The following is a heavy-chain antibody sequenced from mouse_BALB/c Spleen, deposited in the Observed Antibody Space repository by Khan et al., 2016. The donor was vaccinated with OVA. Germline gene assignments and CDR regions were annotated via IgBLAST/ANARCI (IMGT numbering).Heavy chain of an antibody. Sequence: EVELVESGGGLVEPGGSLKLSCAASGFTFSSFVMSWVRQTPEKRLEWVATISSAATYTYYPDSIKGRFTISRDNAKNTLYLHMNSLRSDDTAIYYCTNGKYGWFAYWGLGTLVTVST. J-gene: IGHJ3*01. CDR2: ISSAATYT. CDR1: GFTFSSFV. D-gene: IGHD2-10*02. CDR3: TNGKYGWFAY. V-gene: IGHV5-9-1*01.